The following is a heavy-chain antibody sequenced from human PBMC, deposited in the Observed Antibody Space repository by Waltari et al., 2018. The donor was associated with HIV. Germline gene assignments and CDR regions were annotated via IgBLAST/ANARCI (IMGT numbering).Heavy chain of an antibody. CDR3: AKDLKTMLRGGGLDP. V-gene: IGHV3-30*02. Sequence: QLVESGGGVVQPGGSLRLSCAASGLILSNSGLHWVRQAPGKGLELVAFIRYDGISKYYTESVKGRFTISRDKSKKTVFLQMNSLRPDDTAVYYCAKDLKTMLRGGGLDPWGQGTLVTVSS. CDR1: GLILSNSG. J-gene: IGHJ5*02. CDR2: IRYDGISK. D-gene: IGHD3-10*01.